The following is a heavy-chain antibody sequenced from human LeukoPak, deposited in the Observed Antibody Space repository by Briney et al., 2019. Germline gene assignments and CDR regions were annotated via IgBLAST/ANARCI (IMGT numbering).Heavy chain of an antibody. D-gene: IGHD6-13*01. Sequence: PSETLSLTCTVSGGSISSSSYYWGWIRQPPGKGLEWIGSIYYSGSTYYNPSLKSRVTISVDTSKNQFSLKLNSVTAADTAVYYCARLPLRFIAAAGNNAFDIWGQGTMVTVSS. CDR1: GGSISSSSYY. V-gene: IGHV4-39*01. CDR2: IYYSGST. CDR3: ARLPLRFIAAAGNNAFDI. J-gene: IGHJ3*02.